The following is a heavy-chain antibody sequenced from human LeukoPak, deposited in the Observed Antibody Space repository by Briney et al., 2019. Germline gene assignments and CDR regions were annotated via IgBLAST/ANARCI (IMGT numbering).Heavy chain of an antibody. D-gene: IGHD2/OR15-2a*01. V-gene: IGHV1-2*02. J-gene: IGHJ4*02. CDR3: ARTDSISYFSLDY. CDR1: GYTFTGYY. Sequence: ASVKVSCKASGYTFTGYYMHWVRQAPGQGLEWMGWINPNSGGTNYAQKFQGRVTMTRDTSISTAYMELSRLGSDDTAVYYCARTDSISYFSLDYWGQGTLVTVSS. CDR2: INPNSGGT.